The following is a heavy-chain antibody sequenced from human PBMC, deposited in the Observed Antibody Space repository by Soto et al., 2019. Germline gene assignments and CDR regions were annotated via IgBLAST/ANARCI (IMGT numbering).Heavy chain of an antibody. D-gene: IGHD1-26*01. CDR1: GGTFSSYA. CDR2: IIPIFGTA. CDR3: ATGLNLGTTDIVTCY. V-gene: IGHV1-69*13. J-gene: IGHJ4*02. Sequence: SVKVSCKASGGTFSSYAISWVRQAPGQGLEWMGGIIPIFGTANYAQKFQGRVTITADESTSTAYMELSSLRSEDTAVYYCATGLNLGTTDIVTCYWGQGTLVTVSS.